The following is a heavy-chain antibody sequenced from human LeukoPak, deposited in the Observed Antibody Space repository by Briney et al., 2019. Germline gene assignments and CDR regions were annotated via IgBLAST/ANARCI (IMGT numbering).Heavy chain of an antibody. CDR3: ARGSDYGDLDY. CDR2: IKEDGSEK. CDR1: GFTFSSYW. J-gene: IGHJ4*02. D-gene: IGHD4-17*01. Sequence: GGSLRLSCAASGFTFSSYWMSWVRQAPGKGLEWVGNIKEDGSEKYYVDSVKGRFTISRDNAKNSLYLQLNSLRAEDTAVYYCARGSDYGDLDYWGQRTLVTVSS. V-gene: IGHV3-7*03.